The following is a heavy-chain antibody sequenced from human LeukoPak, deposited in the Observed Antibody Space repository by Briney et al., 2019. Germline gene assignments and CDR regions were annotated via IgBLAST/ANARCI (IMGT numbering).Heavy chain of an antibody. CDR2: ISGSGGST. CDR3: AKDRVAVPLTDY. Sequence: QTGGSLRLSCAASGFAFSSYAMSWVRQAPGKGLEWVSAISGSGGSTYYADSVKGRFTISRDNSKNTLYLQMNSLRAEDTAVYYCAKDRVAVPLTDYWGQGTLVTVSS. D-gene: IGHD6-19*01. V-gene: IGHV3-23*01. J-gene: IGHJ4*02. CDR1: GFAFSSYA.